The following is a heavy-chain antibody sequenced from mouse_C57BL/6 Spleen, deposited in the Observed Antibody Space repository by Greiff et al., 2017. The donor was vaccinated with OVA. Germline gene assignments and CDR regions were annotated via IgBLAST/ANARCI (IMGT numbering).Heavy chain of an antibody. Sequence: QVQLQQSGPELVKPGASVKISCKASGYAFSSSWMNWVKQRPGKGLEWIGRIYPGDGDTNYNGKFKGKATLTADKSSSTAYMQLSSLTSEDSAVYICARSYGSSYGDFDYWGQGTTLTVSS. CDR1: GYAFSSSW. CDR3: ARSYGSSYGDFDY. D-gene: IGHD1-1*01. V-gene: IGHV1-82*01. CDR2: IYPGDGDT. J-gene: IGHJ2*01.